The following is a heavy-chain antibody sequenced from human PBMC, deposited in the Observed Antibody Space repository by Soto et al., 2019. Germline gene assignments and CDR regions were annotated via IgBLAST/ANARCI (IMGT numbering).Heavy chain of an antibody. CDR3: VRGGYSSSWERLDP. V-gene: IGHV3-30-3*01. Sequence: GESLKISCAASGSSFPNYPMHWVRQTPDKGLEWLAVISHDGVTKNSADSVQGRFSISRDNSRNRLYLDMNSLRTEDTAMYYCVRGGYSSSWERLDPWGQGTLVTVSS. CDR2: ISHDGVTK. D-gene: IGHD4-4*01. CDR1: GSSFPNYP. J-gene: IGHJ5*02.